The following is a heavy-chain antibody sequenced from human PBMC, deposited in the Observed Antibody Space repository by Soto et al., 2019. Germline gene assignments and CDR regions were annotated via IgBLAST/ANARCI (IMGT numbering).Heavy chain of an antibody. V-gene: IGHV1-2*04. CDR3: ARDWAYYYDSSGYPAPGMDV. Sequence: ASVKVSCKASGYTFTGYYMHWVRQAPGQGLEWMGWINPNSGGTNYAQKFQGWVTMTRDTSISTAYMELSRLGSDDTAVYYCARDWAYYYDSSGYPAPGMDVWGQGTTVTVSS. CDR2: INPNSGGT. J-gene: IGHJ6*02. CDR1: GYTFTGYY. D-gene: IGHD3-22*01.